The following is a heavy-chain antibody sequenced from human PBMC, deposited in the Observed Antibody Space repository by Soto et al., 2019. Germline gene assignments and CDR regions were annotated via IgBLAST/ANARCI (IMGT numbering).Heavy chain of an antibody. J-gene: IGHJ4*02. CDR2: ISGSGGTT. CDR1: GFTFNSYA. CDR3: AKDRHYGSGTYSDSYLDY. V-gene: IGHV3-23*01. Sequence: EVQLLESGGGLVQPGGSLRLSCGGSGFTFNSYAMTWVRQAPGKGLEWVSAISGSGGTTYYANSVTGRFTISRDQSQATMYLQMNSLRAEDTAIYYCAKDRHYGSGTYSDSYLDYWGQGTLVTVSS. D-gene: IGHD3-10*01.